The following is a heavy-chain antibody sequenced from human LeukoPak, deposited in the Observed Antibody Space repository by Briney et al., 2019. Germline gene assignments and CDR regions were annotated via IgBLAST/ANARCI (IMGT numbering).Heavy chain of an antibody. CDR1: GGSISSYY. D-gene: IGHD2-2*01. CDR3: ARARGYCSRTSCYYFDY. Sequence: KPSETLSLTCTVSGGSISSYYWSWIRQPPGKGLEWIGYIFYSGSTNYNPSLKSRVTISVDTSKNQFSLKLSSVTAADTAVYYCARARGYCSRTSCYYFDYWGQGTLVTVSS. V-gene: IGHV4-59*01. J-gene: IGHJ4*02. CDR2: IFYSGST.